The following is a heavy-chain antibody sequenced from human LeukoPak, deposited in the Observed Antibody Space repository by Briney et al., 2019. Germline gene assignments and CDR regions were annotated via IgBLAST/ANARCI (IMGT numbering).Heavy chain of an antibody. J-gene: IGHJ6*03. Sequence: GGSLGLSCAASGFTVSSNYMSWVRQAPGKGLEWVSVIYSGGSTYYADSVKGRFTISRDNSKNTLYLQMNSLRAEDTAVYYCAAGIAAAGSGYYYYYMDVWGKGTTVTISS. V-gene: IGHV3-53*01. CDR1: GFTVSSNY. D-gene: IGHD6-13*01. CDR3: AAGIAAAGSGYYYYYMDV. CDR2: IYSGGST.